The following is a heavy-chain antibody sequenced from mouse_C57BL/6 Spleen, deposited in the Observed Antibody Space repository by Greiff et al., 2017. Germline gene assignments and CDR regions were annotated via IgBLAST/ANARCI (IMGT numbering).Heavy chain of an antibody. V-gene: IGHV1-22*01. CDR1: GYTFTDYY. CDR2: INPENGGT. Sequence: EVQLLESGPELVKPGASVKMSCKASGYTFTDYYMHWVKQSPGKSLEWIGYINPENGGTSYNQKFKGKATVTVNKSSSTAYMELRSLTSEDSAVYYCARSDDYDGLAYWGQGTLVTVSA. J-gene: IGHJ3*01. CDR3: ARSDDYDGLAY. D-gene: IGHD2-4*01.